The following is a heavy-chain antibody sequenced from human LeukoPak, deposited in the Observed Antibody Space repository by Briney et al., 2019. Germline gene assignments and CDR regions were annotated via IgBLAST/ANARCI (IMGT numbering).Heavy chain of an antibody. CDR2: IKQDASDK. CDR1: GFTFSSYW. D-gene: IGHD2-21*01. J-gene: IGHJ4*02. V-gene: IGHV3-7*01. CDR3: ARGGSRRETSVVFDY. Sequence: PGGSLRLSCAASGFTFSSYWMNWVRQAPEKGLEWVANIKQDASDKYYVDSVKGRFTISRDNAKNSLYLQINSLRAEDTAIYYCARGGSRRETSVVFDYWGQGILVTVSS.